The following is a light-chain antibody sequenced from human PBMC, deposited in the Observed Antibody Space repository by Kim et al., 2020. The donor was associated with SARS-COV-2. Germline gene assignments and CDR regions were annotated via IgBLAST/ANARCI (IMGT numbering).Light chain of an antibody. CDR1: ETISRN. Sequence: SPWESPPLSCGASETISRNLAWYQHKPGQAPRLLIYAASTRATGIPARFSASGSGTGFSLTISSLLSEDVAVYYCQQYNNWPPMFTFGQGTKLEI. CDR3: QQYNNWPPMFT. J-gene: IGKJ2*01. V-gene: IGKV3-15*01. CDR2: AAS.